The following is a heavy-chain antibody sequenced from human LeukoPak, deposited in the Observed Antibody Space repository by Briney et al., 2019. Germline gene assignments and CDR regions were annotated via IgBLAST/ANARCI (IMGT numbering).Heavy chain of an antibody. Sequence: GGSLRLSCAPSGFTFSSYDMNWVRQTPGKGLEWLSTISASGGHTYYADSVRGRFTISRDNSKNTLYLQMNSLRAEDTAVYYCAKGEYYYGSGTDYWGQGTLVTVSS. CDR1: GFTFSSYD. CDR3: AKGEYYYGSGTDY. CDR2: ISASGGHT. D-gene: IGHD3-10*01. J-gene: IGHJ4*02. V-gene: IGHV3-23*01.